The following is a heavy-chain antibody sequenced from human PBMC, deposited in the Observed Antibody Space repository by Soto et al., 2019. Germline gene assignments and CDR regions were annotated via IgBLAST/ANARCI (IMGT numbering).Heavy chain of an antibody. CDR1: GFTFSESS. Sequence: GGSLRLSCAVSGFTFSESSMNWVRQAPGKGLEWVAHIDSIGSTSWYTDSVKGRFTISRDNAKNSLYLQMNSLRAEDTAVYYCARDPYDYFDYWGQGTLVTVSS. V-gene: IGHV3-11*01. CDR2: IDSIGSTS. J-gene: IGHJ4*02. CDR3: ARDPYDYFDY. D-gene: IGHD3-16*01.